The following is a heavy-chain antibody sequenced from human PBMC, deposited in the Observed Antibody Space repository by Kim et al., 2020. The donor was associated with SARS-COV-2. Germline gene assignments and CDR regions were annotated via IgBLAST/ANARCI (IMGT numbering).Heavy chain of an antibody. Sequence: SETLSLTCTVSGSSISSGGYYWSWIRQHPGKGLEWIGYIYYSGSTYYNPSLKSRVTISVDTSKNQFSLKLSSVTAADTAVYYCARDTEASGFDYWGQGTLVTVSS. D-gene: IGHD2-15*01. CDR1: GSSISSGGYY. CDR3: ARDTEASGFDY. V-gene: IGHV4-31*03. CDR2: IYYSGST. J-gene: IGHJ4*02.